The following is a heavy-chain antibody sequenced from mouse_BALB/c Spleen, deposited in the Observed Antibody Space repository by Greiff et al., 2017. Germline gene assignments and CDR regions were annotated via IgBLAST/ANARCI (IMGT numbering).Heavy chain of an antibody. Sequence: QVQLKESGPGLVQPSQSLSITCTVSGFSLTSYGVHWVRQSPGKGLEWLGVIWSGGSTDYNAAFISRLSISKDNSKSQVFFKMNSLQANDTAIYYCARPNRGWFAYWGQGTLVTVSA. D-gene: IGHD6-1*01. CDR3: ARPNRGWFAY. J-gene: IGHJ3*01. CDR2: IWSGGST. CDR1: GFSLTSYG. V-gene: IGHV2-2*02.